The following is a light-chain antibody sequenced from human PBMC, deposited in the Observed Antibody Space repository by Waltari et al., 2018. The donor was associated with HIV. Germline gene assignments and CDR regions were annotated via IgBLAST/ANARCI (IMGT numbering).Light chain of an antibody. CDR3: QQYGSTPRT. CDR1: QSLLYSHNNKQS. J-gene: IGKJ2*01. CDR2: WAS. V-gene: IGKV4-1*01. Sequence: DIVVTQSPDSLAVSLGEGATINCWSSQSLLYSHNNKQSLAWYQQKPGQPPRLLFSWASTRESRVPDRVSASGSETDFTRTISSLQADDLAVYYCQQYGSTPRTFGQGTRLEI.